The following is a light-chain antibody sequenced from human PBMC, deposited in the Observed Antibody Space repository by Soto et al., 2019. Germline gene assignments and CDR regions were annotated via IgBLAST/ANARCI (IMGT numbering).Light chain of an antibody. CDR2: WAS. CDR1: QSVLYTPNNKNY. CDR3: QESYTPLFT. V-gene: IGKV4-1*01. Sequence: DIVITQYPDSLAVSLGERATINCKSSQSVLYTPNNKNYLAWYQQKPGQPPKLLIYWASDRESGVPDRFSGSGSGTDFTLTISSLQAEDVAVYYCQESYTPLFTFGPGTKVDVK. J-gene: IGKJ3*01.